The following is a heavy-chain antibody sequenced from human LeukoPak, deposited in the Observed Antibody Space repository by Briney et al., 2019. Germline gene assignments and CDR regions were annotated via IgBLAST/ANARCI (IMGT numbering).Heavy chain of an antibody. J-gene: IGHJ6*02. CDR3: ARDTVEYSSSSYYYGMDV. CDR1: GGTFSSYA. Sequence: SVKVSCKASGGTFSSYAISWVRQAPGQGLEWMGGIIPIFGTANYAQKFQGRVTITADESTSTAYMELSSLRSEDTAVYYCARDTVEYSSSSYYYGMDVWGQGTTVTVSS. CDR2: IIPIFGTA. V-gene: IGHV1-69*13. D-gene: IGHD6-6*01.